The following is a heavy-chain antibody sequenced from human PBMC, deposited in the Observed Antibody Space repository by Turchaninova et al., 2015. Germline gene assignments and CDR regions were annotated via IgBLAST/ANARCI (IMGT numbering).Heavy chain of an antibody. CDR1: GGSISSSSCY. V-gene: IGHV4-39*01. Sequence: QLQLQESGPGLVKPSETLSLTCTVPGGSISSSSCYWGWVRQPPGKGLEWIWSLYYSGSTYYNPSLKSRVTISVDTSKTLFSLKLSSVTAADTALYYCARHGADNNLYNWFDPWGQGILVTVSS. J-gene: IGHJ5*02. CDR3: ARHGADNNLYNWFDP. D-gene: IGHD1-1*01. CDR2: LYYSGST.